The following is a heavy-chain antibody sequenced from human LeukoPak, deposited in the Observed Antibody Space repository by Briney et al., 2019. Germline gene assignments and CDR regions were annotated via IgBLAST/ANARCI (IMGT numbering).Heavy chain of an antibody. V-gene: IGHV3-9*03. Sequence: GGSLRLSCAASEFTFDDYAMHWVRQAPGKGLEWVSGISWNSGSIGYADSVKGRFTISRDNAKNSLYLQMNSLRAEDMALYYCAKERRTYYYDSSGLGAFDIWGQGTMVTVSS. CDR1: EFTFDDYA. D-gene: IGHD3-22*01. CDR3: AKERRTYYYDSSGLGAFDI. J-gene: IGHJ3*02. CDR2: ISWNSGSI.